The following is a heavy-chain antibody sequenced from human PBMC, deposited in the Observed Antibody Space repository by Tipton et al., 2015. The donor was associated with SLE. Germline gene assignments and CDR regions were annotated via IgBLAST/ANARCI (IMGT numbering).Heavy chain of an antibody. CDR1: GGSISSYY. Sequence: TLSLTCTVSGGSISSYYWSWIRQPPGKGLEWIGYIYYSGSTNYNPSLKSRVTISVDTSKNQFSLKLSSVTAADTAVYYCARQYDILTTRQHWGQGTLVTVSS. CDR3: ARQYDILTTRQH. V-gene: IGHV4-59*08. CDR2: IYYSGST. D-gene: IGHD3-9*01. J-gene: IGHJ1*01.